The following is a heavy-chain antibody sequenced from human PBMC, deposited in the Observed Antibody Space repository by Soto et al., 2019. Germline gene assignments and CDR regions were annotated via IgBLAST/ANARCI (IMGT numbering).Heavy chain of an antibody. V-gene: IGHV1-58*02. Sequence: SVKVSCKASGYTFTSYGISWVRQAPGQGLEWMGWIVVGSGNTNYAQKFQERVTITRDMSTSTAYMELSSLRSEDTTVYYCAAHYGDYEGAAFDIWGQGTMVTVSS. D-gene: IGHD4-17*01. CDR2: IVVGSGNT. CDR1: GYTFTSYG. CDR3: AAHYGDYEGAAFDI. J-gene: IGHJ3*02.